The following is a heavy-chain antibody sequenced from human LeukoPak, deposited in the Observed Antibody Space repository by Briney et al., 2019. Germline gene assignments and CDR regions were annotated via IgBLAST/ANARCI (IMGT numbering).Heavy chain of an antibody. Sequence: GGSLRLSCAASGFTFSTYAMDWVRQAPGKGLEWVSAISGSGGSTYYADSVKGRFTISRDNSKNTLYLQMNSLRAEDTAVYYCAKDLSGPYYDILTGYPYFDYWGQGTLVTVSS. CDR2: ISGSGGST. CDR3: AKDLSGPYYDILTGYPYFDY. D-gene: IGHD3-9*01. J-gene: IGHJ4*02. V-gene: IGHV3-23*01. CDR1: GFTFSTYA.